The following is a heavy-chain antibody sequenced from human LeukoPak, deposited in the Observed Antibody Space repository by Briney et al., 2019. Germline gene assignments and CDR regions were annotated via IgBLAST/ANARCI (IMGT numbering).Heavy chain of an antibody. CDR2: ISYDGSNK. V-gene: IGHV3-30*18. Sequence: GGSLRLSCAASGLTFSSYGMHWVRQAPGKGLEWVAVISYDGSNKYYADSVKGRFTISRDNSKNTLYLQMNSLRAEDTAVYYCAKTLVGSGWHHFDYWGQGTLVTVSS. D-gene: IGHD6-19*01. CDR1: GLTFSSYG. CDR3: AKTLVGSGWHHFDY. J-gene: IGHJ4*02.